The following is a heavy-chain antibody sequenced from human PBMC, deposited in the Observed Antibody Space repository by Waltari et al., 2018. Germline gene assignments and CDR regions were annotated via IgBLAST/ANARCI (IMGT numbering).Heavy chain of an antibody. CDR2: IYDSGIT. D-gene: IGHD3-3*01. CDR1: GGPIHTHP. Sequence: QLQLQQSCPGLVKPSETLSLTCTVSGGPIHTHPWSWIRQPAGKAREWSGHIYDSGITNYNPALKSRVTMSVDTSKNQFSLKLSSVTAEDTAVYYCARDRPNDFWGRYDPLEHYHYKDVWGKGTTVTISS. J-gene: IGHJ6*03. CDR3: ARDRPNDFWGRYDPLEHYHYKDV. V-gene: IGHV4-4*07.